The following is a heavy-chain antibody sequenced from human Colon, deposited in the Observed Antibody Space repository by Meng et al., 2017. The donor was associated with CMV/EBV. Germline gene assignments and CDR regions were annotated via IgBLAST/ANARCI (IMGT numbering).Heavy chain of an antibody. CDR1: RYSFANYA. D-gene: IGHD6-13*01. Sequence: AWRYSFANYAGNWVQQAPGHGLEWMGWINTNTGNPTCAPDFTARFVFSLDTSVSTAYLEINNLKTEDTAVYYCARDFSRYSSTWFITWGQGTLVTVSS. J-gene: IGHJ5*02. V-gene: IGHV7-4-1*02. CDR2: INTNTGNP. CDR3: ARDFSRYSSTWFIT.